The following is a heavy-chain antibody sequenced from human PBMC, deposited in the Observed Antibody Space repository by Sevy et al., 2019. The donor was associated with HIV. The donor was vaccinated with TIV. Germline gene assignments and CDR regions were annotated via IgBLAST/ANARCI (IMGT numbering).Heavy chain of an antibody. CDR2: ISSSSSTI. Sequence: GGSLRLSCAASEFTFSSYSMNWVRQAPGKGLEWVSYISSSSSTIYYADSVKGRFTISRDNAKNSLYLQMNSLRAEDTAVYYCARDGRYFDWPEGNYFDYWGQGTLVTVSS. CDR3: ARDGRYFDWPEGNYFDY. V-gene: IGHV3-48*01. D-gene: IGHD3-9*01. CDR1: EFTFSSYS. J-gene: IGHJ4*02.